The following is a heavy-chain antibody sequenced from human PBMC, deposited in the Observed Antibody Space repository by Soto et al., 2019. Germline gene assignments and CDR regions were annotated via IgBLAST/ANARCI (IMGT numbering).Heavy chain of an antibody. V-gene: IGHV1-2*02. CDR1: GFSFTGYY. J-gene: IGHJ5*02. CDR3: AKDLTRQLAYWLDP. CDR2: INAHSGGT. Sequence: QVQLVQSGAAVKKPGASVKVSCKASGFSFTGYYIHWLRQAPGQGLEWMGWINAHSGGTEYAQKFQVRVTLTRDTSIATAYLSLTSLTSDDTALYYCAKDLTRQLAYWLDPWGQGTQVTVSS. D-gene: IGHD6-6*01.